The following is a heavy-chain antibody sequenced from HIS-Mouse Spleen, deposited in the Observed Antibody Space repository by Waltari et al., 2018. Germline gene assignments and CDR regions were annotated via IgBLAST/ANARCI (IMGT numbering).Heavy chain of an antibody. CDR2: ISHDGRNK. CDR3: ARAPHDADYGVVFDY. D-gene: IGHD4-17*01. J-gene: IGHJ4*02. CDR1: GFTFSSYA. V-gene: IGHV3-30*04. Sequence: QVQLVESGGGVVQPGRSLRLSCAASGFTFSSYAMHWVRQAPGKGLGWVAVISHDGRNKYYAAAVKGRFTISRDNSKNPLYLQMNSLRAEDTAVYYCARAPHDADYGVVFDYWGQGTLVTVSS.